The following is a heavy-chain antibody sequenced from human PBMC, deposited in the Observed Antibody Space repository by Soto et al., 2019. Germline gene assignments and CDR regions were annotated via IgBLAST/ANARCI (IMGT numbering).Heavy chain of an antibody. CDR1: GFTFSSYW. J-gene: IGHJ3*02. V-gene: IGHV3-74*01. CDR3: ARDDPYDYGGNNALDI. Sequence: SLRLSCAASGFTFSSYWMHWVRQAPGKGLVWVSRIISDGSGTSYADSVKGRFTISRDNSKNTLYLQMNSLRVEDTAVYYCARDDPYDYGGNNALDIWGQGTMVTVSS. CDR2: IISDGSGT. D-gene: IGHD4-17*01.